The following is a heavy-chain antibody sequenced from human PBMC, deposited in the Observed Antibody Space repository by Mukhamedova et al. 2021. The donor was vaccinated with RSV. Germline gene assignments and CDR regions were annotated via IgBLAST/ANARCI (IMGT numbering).Heavy chain of an antibody. Sequence: SGSSSINAEYMGGRVTMTRDTSTSTVYMELSSLRSEDTAVYYCARSNSMSNFDYWGQGTLVTVSS. CDR2: SGSSS. D-gene: IGHD2/OR15-2a*01. J-gene: IGHJ4*02. V-gene: IGHV1-46*04. CDR3: ARSNSMSNFDY.